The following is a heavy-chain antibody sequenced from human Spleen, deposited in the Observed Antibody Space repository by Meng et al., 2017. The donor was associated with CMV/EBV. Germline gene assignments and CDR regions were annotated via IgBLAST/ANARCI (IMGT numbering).Heavy chain of an antibody. V-gene: IGHV4-39*07. J-gene: IGHJ4*02. CDR3: ARVLDYILDY. CDR1: GASISSSSYS. D-gene: IGHD3/OR15-3a*01. CDR2: IYYSGST. Sequence: QQQRQGPGPGLVKPSETLSSTCTASGASISSSSYSWGWIRQPPGKGLQWIGTIYYSGSTYYNPSLKSRVTISVDTSKNQFSLKLTSVTAADTAVYYCARVLDYILDYWGQGTLVTVSS.